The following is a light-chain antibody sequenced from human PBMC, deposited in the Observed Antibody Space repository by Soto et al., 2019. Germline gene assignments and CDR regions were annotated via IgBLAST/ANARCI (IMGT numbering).Light chain of an antibody. J-gene: IGKJ1*01. Sequence: AIRMTQSPSSFSASTGDRVSITCRATQDIGTYLAWYQQIPGKAPKLLIYDASTLQTGVPSRFSGSGSGTDFTLTISYLQSEDLGTYYWQQFYNYPRTFGQGTKVDIK. CDR1: QDIGTY. V-gene: IGKV1-8*01. CDR3: QQFYNYPRT. CDR2: DAS.